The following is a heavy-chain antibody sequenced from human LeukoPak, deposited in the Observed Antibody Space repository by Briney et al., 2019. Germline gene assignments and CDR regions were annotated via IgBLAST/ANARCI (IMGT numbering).Heavy chain of an antibody. CDR3: AKGAAAGYYFDY. V-gene: IGHV3-21*01. Sequence: PEGSLRLSCAASGFTFSSYSMNWVRQAPGKGLEWVSSISSSSSYIYYADSVKGRFTISRDNAKNSLYLQMNSLRAEDTAVYYCAKGAAAGYYFDYWGQGTLVTVSS. CDR2: ISSSSSYI. J-gene: IGHJ4*02. D-gene: IGHD6-13*01. CDR1: GFTFSSYS.